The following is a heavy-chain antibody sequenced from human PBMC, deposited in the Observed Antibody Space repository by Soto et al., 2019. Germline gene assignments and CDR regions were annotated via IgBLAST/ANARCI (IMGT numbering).Heavy chain of an antibody. CDR3: ARGAVVPAATHYYFYSGMDV. Sequence: QVQLVQSGAEVKKPGSSVKVSCKASGGTFSSYAISWVRQAPGQGLEWMGGIIPIFGTANYAQKFQGRVTITADESKSKAYMELSSLRSEDTAVYYCARGAVVPAATHYYFYSGMDVWGQGTTVTVSS. V-gene: IGHV1-69*19. J-gene: IGHJ6*02. D-gene: IGHD2-2*01. CDR2: IIPIFGTA. CDR1: GGTFSSYA.